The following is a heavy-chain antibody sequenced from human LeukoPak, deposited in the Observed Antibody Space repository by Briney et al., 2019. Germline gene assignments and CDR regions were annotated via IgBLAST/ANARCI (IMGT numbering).Heavy chain of an antibody. CDR2: VWYTGRT. V-gene: IGHV4-39*01. Sequence: SETLSLTCTVSGASTSTGPTYYWGWIRQPPGKTLEWMGSVWYTGRTFYSPSLRGRVSLSVDTSKNQFALNLTSLTAADTATYYCARLERQWLSLDYWGPGILVTVSS. D-gene: IGHD6-19*01. CDR3: ARLERQWLSLDY. CDR1: GASTSTGPTYY. J-gene: IGHJ4*02.